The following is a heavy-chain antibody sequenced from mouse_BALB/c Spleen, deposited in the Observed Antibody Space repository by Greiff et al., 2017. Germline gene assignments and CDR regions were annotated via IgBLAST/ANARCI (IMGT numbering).Heavy chain of an antibody. V-gene: IGHV5-4*02. Sequence: DVHLVESGGGLVKPGGSLKLSCAASGFTFSDYYMYWVRQTPEKRLEWVATISDGGSYTYYPDSVKGRFTISRDNAKNNLYLQMSSLKSEDTAMYYCARDGYEGVYYAMDYWGQGTSVTVSS. CDR1: GFTFSDYY. J-gene: IGHJ4*01. D-gene: IGHD2-14*01. CDR3: ARDGYEGVYYAMDY. CDR2: ISDGGSYT.